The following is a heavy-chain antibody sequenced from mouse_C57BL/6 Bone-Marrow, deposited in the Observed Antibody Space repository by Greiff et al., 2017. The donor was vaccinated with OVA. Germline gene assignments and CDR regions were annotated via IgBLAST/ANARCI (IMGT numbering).Heavy chain of an antibody. J-gene: IGHJ4*01. Sequence: EVKVVESGEGLVKPGGSLKLSCAASGFTFSSYAMSWVRQTPEKRLEWVAYISSGGDYIYYADTVKGRYTISRDNARNTLYLQMSSLKSEDTAIYYCTRDHGYSNPYYYAMDYWGQGTSVTVSS. CDR1: GFTFSSYA. V-gene: IGHV5-9-1*02. CDR3: TRDHGYSNPYYYAMDY. D-gene: IGHD2-5*01. CDR2: ISSGGDYI.